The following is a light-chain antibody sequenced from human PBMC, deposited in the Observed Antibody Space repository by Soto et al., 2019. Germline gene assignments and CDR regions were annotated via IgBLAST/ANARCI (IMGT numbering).Light chain of an antibody. CDR2: DNN. CDR1: SSNIGNNY. Sequence: QSVLTQPPSVSAAPGQTVTISCSGSSSNIGNNYVSWYQHLPGAAPKLLIYDNNKRPSGISDRFSGSKSGTSATLGITGLQTGDEADYYCGTWDASLSAVFGGGTKVTVL. J-gene: IGLJ3*02. V-gene: IGLV1-51*01. CDR3: GTWDASLSAV.